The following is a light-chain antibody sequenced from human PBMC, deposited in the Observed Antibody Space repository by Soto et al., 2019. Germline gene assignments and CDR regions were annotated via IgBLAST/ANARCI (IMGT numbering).Light chain of an antibody. V-gene: IGKV3-15*01. CDR3: QQGHNWPLT. Sequence: EIGMTQSPATLSLSPGGRATLSCRASQSISTELAWYQQKPGQPPRLLIYSASTRATGVPARFTGSGSGSEFTLTISGLQSEDFAVYYCQQGHNWPLTFGQGTRLEI. J-gene: IGKJ2*01. CDR2: SAS. CDR1: QSISTE.